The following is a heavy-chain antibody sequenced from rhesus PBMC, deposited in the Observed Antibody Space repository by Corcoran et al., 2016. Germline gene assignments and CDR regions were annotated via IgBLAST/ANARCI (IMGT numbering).Heavy chain of an antibody. CDR3: ARGGSNYVGYFDY. V-gene: IGHV4-169*01. J-gene: IGHJ4*01. D-gene: IGHD4-23*01. CDR1: GGSISSSY. CDR2: IYGSGSST. Sequence: QLPLPESGPGLVKPSETLSVTCAVSGGSISSSYWSWIRQAPGKGLEWIGCIYGSGSSTNYNPDLKSRVTRSVDTSKNQLPLKLSSRNTADTAVYDGARGGSNYVGYFDYWGQGVLATVSS.